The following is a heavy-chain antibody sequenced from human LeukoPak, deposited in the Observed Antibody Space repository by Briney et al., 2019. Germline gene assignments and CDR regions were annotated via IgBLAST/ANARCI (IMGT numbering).Heavy chain of an antibody. Sequence: GDSLRLSCAASGFTFTKYWMTWVRQAPGKGLEWVVNIKQDGSDKNYMDSVKGRFTISRDNTKNSVYLQMSSLRAEDTAVYYCAREVWGPEYWGQGTLVTVSS. CDR2: IKQDGSDK. CDR3: AREVWGPEY. D-gene: IGHD1-14*01. J-gene: IGHJ4*02. CDR1: GFTFTKYW. V-gene: IGHV3-7*01.